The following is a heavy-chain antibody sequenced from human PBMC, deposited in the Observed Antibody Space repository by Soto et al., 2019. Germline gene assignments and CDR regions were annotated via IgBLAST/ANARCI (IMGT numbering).Heavy chain of an antibody. Sequence: EVQLVESGGGLVQPGRSLRLSCAASGFTFDDYAMHWVRQAPGKGLEWVSGISRNSGSKGYADSVKGRFTISRDNAKNSPYLQMNSLRAEDTAFYYCAKGTIVVAGTPEYFHHWGQGTLVTVSS. J-gene: IGHJ1*01. CDR1: GFTFDDYA. V-gene: IGHV3-9*01. CDR2: ISRNSGSK. D-gene: IGHD6-19*01. CDR3: AKGTIVVAGTPEYFHH.